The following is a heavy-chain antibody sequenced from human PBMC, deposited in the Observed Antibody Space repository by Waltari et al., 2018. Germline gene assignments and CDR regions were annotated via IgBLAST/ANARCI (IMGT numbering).Heavy chain of an antibody. CDR1: VLSIGRYY. Sequence: VQLQDAGPGVVKPSETLSLTCTVSVLSIGRYYLGWIRQARGKGREWMRWIYYSGSTNYNTYLKSRVTVLVDTSKNQFTIRLSSVTAADKAVYTCAKSYYHAGSGWKFDYWGQGTLVTVSS. CDR3: AKSYYHAGSGWKFDY. V-gene: IGHV4-59*01. J-gene: IGHJ4*02. CDR2: IYYSGST. D-gene: IGHD3-22*01.